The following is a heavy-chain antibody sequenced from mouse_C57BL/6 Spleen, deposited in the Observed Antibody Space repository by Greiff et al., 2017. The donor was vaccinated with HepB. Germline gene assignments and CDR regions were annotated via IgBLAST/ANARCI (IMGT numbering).Heavy chain of an antibody. CDR2: IYPGDGDT. J-gene: IGHJ2*01. D-gene: IGHD1-1*01. CDR3: ARKEGYYYYFDY. V-gene: IGHV1-82*01. CDR1: GYAFSSSW. Sequence: VQLHQSGPELVKPGASVKISCKASGYAFSSSWLNWVKQRPGKGLEWIGRIYPGDGDTNYNGKFKGKATLTADKSSSTAYMQLSSLTSEDSAVYFCARKEGYYYYFDYWGQGTTLTVSS.